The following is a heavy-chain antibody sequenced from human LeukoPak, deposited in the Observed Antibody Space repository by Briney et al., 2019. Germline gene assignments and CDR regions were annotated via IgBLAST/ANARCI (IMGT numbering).Heavy chain of an antibody. CDR1: GFTLSSYG. Sequence: GRSLRLSCAASGFTLSSYGMHWVRQAPGKGLEWVAVIWYDGSNKYYADSVKGRFTISRDNSKNTLYLQMNSLRAEDTAVYYCAREHSSGWYEYDYWGQGTLVTVSS. CDR2: IWYDGSNK. J-gene: IGHJ4*02. D-gene: IGHD6-19*01. CDR3: AREHSSGWYEYDY. V-gene: IGHV3-33*01.